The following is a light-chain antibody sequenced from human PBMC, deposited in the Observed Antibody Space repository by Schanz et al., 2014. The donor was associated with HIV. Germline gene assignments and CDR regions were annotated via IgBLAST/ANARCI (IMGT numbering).Light chain of an antibody. CDR1: QTIGRL. V-gene: IGKV1-5*03. CDR3: QQCDSFPYT. CDR2: QAS. J-gene: IGKJ2*01. Sequence: IQMTQSPSTVSASVGDRVTLTCRASQTIGRLLAWYQQRPGRAPNLLIYQASSLETGVPSRFSGRGSGTEFTLAINGLQPDDCATFYCQQCDSFPYTFGQGTK.